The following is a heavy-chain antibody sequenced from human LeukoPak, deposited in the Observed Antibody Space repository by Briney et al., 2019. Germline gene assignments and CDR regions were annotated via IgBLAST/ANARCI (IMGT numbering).Heavy chain of an antibody. CDR2: FDPEDGET. CDR3: ATGDYYDSSGYYVY. Sequence: GASVKVSCKVSGYTLTELSMHWVRQAPGKGLEWMGGFDPEDGETIYAQKFQGRVTVTEDTSTDTAYMELSSLRSEDTAVYYCATGDYYDSSGYYVYWGQGTLVTVSS. J-gene: IGHJ4*02. D-gene: IGHD3-22*01. V-gene: IGHV1-24*01. CDR1: GYTLTELS.